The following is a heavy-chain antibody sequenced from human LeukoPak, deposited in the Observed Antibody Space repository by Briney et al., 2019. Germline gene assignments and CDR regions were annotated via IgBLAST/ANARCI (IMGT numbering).Heavy chain of an antibody. CDR2: IGIDSGNT. CDR1: GFTFSDYS. V-gene: IGHV3-48*01. Sequence: SGGSPRLSCAASGFTFSDYSMNWVRQAPGKGLEWISYIGIDSGNTNYADSVKGRFTISGDKAKNSLYLQMNSLRVEDTAVYYCARDYKYAFDYWGQGTLVTVSS. CDR3: ARDYKYAFDY. J-gene: IGHJ4*02. D-gene: IGHD5-24*01.